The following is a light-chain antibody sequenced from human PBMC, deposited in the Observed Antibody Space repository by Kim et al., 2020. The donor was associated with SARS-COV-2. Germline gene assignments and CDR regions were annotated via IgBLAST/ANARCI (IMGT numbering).Light chain of an antibody. Sequence: ASVGDSVTITGRASQSINTYFSWYQHKSGKAPELLIYRASNLYIGVPSRFSGSGSGTDFSLTITGLQLEDFATYYCQQTFSTPITFGQGTRREIK. CDR3: QQTFSTPIT. V-gene: IGKV1-39*01. CDR1: QSINTY. J-gene: IGKJ5*01. CDR2: RAS.